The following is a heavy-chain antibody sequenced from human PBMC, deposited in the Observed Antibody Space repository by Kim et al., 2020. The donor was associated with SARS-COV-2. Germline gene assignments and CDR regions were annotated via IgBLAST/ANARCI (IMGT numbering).Heavy chain of an antibody. D-gene: IGHD3-3*01. CDR2: INHSGST. Sequence: SETLSLTCAVYGGSFSGYYWSWIRQPPGKGLEWIGEINHSGSTNYNPSLTSRLTISVDTSKNQFSLRLSSVTAADTAVYYCARGGYDFWSGYRGTSKYYFVSWGQGTLVTVSS. V-gene: IGHV4-34*01. J-gene: IGHJ4*02. CDR3: ARGGYDFWSGYRGTSKYYFVS. CDR1: GGSFSGYY.